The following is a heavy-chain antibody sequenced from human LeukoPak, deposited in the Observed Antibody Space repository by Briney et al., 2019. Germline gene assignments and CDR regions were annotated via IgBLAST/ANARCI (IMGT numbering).Heavy chain of an antibody. CDR1: GGSFSGYY. D-gene: IGHD6-6*01. CDR3: ARHGGSSSSLARFDY. V-gene: IGHV4-34*01. J-gene: IGHJ4*02. Sequence: SEILSLTCAVYGGSFSGYYWSWLRQPPGKGLEWIGEVNHSGSTNYNPSLKSRVTISVDTSKNQFSLKLSSVTAADTAVYYCARHGGSSSSLARFDYWGQGTLVTVSS. CDR2: VNHSGST.